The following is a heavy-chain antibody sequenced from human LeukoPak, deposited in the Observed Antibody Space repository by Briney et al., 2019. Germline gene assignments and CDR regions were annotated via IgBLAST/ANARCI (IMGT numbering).Heavy chain of an antibody. J-gene: IGHJ6*03. Sequence: SETLSLTCTVSGYSISSGYYWGWIRQPPGKGLEWIGSIYRSGSTYYNPSLKSRVTISVDTSKNQFSLKLSSVTAADTAVYYCARVIENYGSGRRHNYYYYYMDVWGKGTTVTVSS. D-gene: IGHD3-10*01. CDR3: ARVIENYGSGRRHNYYYYYMDV. V-gene: IGHV4-38-2*02. CDR2: IYRSGST. CDR1: GYSISSGYY.